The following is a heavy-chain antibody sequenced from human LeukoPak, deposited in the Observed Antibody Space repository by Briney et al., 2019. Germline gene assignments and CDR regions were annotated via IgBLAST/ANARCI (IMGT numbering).Heavy chain of an antibody. D-gene: IGHD4-23*01. CDR3: AREYTVVTFYYFDN. Sequence: GASVKVSCKASGYTFTSYAMHWVRQAPGQRLEWMGWINAGNGNTKYSQKFQGRVTMTRDTSTSTVYMELSSLRSDDTAMYYCAREYTVVTFYYFDNWGQGTPVTVSS. V-gene: IGHV1-3*01. CDR1: GYTFTSYA. J-gene: IGHJ4*02. CDR2: INAGNGNT.